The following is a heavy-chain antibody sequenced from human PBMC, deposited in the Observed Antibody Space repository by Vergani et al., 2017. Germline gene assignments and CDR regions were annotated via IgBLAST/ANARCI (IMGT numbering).Heavy chain of an antibody. J-gene: IGHJ6*02. D-gene: IGHD3-9*01. V-gene: IGHV4-4*03. CDR2: IYHSGST. CDR3: ARALKLRYSPFGDYYYYGMDV. CDR1: GGSISSSNW. Sequence: QVQLRESGPGLVKPPGTLSLTCAVSGGSISSSNWWSWVRQPPGKGLQWIGEIYHSGSTNYNPSLKSRVTISVDKSKNQFSLKLSSVTAADTAVYYCARALKLRYSPFGDYYYYGMDVWGQGTTVTVSS.